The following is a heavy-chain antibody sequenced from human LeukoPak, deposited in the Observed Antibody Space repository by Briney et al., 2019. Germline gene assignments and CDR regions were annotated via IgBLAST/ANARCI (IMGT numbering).Heavy chain of an antibody. Sequence: GGSLRLSCAASGFTFSSYGMHWVRQAPGKGLEWVAAISYDGSNKYYADSVKGRFTISRDNSKNTLYLQMNSLRAEDTAVYYCAKAVEMATVFPPNAFDYWGQGTLVTVSS. CDR2: ISYDGSNK. J-gene: IGHJ4*02. CDR3: AKAVEMATVFPPNAFDY. CDR1: GFTFSSYG. V-gene: IGHV3-30*18. D-gene: IGHD5-24*01.